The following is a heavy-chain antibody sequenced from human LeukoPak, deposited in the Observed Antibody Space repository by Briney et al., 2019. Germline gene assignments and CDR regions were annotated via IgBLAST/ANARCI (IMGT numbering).Heavy chain of an antibody. J-gene: IGHJ3*02. Sequence: ASVKVSCKASGYSFSNYGLNWVRQAPGQGLEWMGRIAAYSGNTNYAQKFQGRVTITADKSTSTAYMELSSLRSEDTAVYYCARVRDAVKVTEAFDIWGQGTMVTVSS. CDR1: GYSFSNYG. V-gene: IGHV1-18*01. CDR3: ARVRDAVKVTEAFDI. D-gene: IGHD2-21*02. CDR2: IAAYSGNT.